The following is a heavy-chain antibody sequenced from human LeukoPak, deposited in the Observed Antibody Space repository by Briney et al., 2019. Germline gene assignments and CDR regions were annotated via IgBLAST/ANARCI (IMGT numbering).Heavy chain of an antibody. CDR3: ASTLVGATGFDP. Sequence: GGSLRLSCAASGFTFSSYSMNWVRQAPGKGLEWVSSISSSSSYIYYADSVKGRFTISRDNAKNSLYLQMNSLRAEDTAVYYCASTLVGATGFDPWGQGTLDTVSS. D-gene: IGHD1-26*01. CDR1: GFTFSSYS. J-gene: IGHJ5*02. CDR2: ISSSSSYI. V-gene: IGHV3-21*01.